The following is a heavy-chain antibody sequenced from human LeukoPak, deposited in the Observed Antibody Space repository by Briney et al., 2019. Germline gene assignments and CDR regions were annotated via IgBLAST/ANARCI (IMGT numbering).Heavy chain of an antibody. CDR1: GFTFSSYEM. J-gene: IGHJ6*03. V-gene: IGHV4-4*02. D-gene: IGHD6-19*01. Sequence: GSLRLSCAASGFTFSSYEMNRVRQAPGKGLEWIGEIYQSGTTNYNPSLKSRVTISVDKSKNQFSLKLSSVTAADTAVYYCARIRGYGSDFYYYYMDVWGKGTTVTVSS. CDR3: ARIRGYGSDFYYYYMDV. CDR2: IYQSGTT.